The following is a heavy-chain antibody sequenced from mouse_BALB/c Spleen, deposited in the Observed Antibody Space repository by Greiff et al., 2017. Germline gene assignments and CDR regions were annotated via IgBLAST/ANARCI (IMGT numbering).Heavy chain of an antibody. Sequence: LVESGAELVRPGSSVKISCKASGYAFSSYWMNWVKQRPGQGLEWIGQIYPGDGDTNYNGKFKGKATLTADKSSSTAYMQLSSLTSEDSAVYFCASGAWFAYWGQGTLVTVSA. CDR3: ASGAWFAY. J-gene: IGHJ3*01. CDR2: IYPGDGDT. CDR1: GYAFSSYW. V-gene: IGHV1-80*01.